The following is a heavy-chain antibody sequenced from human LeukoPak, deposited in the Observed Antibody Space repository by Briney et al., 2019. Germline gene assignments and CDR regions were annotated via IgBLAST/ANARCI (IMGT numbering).Heavy chain of an antibody. CDR1: GGSISSYY. J-gene: IGHJ4*02. CDR3: ARLSLDYGGNFRFDY. Sequence: NSSETLSPTCTVSGGSISSYYWSWIRQPPGKGLEWIGYIYYSGSTNYSPSLKSRVTISVDTSKNQFSLKLSSVTAADTAVYYCARLSLDYGGNFRFDYWGQGTLVTVSS. D-gene: IGHD4-23*01. V-gene: IGHV4-59*08. CDR2: IYYSGST.